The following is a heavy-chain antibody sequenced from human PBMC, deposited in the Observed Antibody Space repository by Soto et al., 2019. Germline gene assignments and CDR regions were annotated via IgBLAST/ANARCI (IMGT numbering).Heavy chain of an antibody. J-gene: IGHJ1*01. Sequence: PSETLSLTCAVYGGSFSGYYCSWIRQPPGKGLEWIGELNDSGGTNYNASLRSRVSMSVDTSKNQFSLKLSSVTAADTAVYYCARGRGGVQHWGQGTLVTVSS. CDR2: LNDSGGT. CDR3: ARGRGGVQH. D-gene: IGHD3-10*01. V-gene: IGHV4-34*01. CDR1: GGSFSGYY.